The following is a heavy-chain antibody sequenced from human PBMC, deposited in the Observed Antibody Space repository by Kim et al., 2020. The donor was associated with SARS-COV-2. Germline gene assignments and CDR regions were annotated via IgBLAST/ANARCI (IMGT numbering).Heavy chain of an antibody. CDR1: GFTFSSSA. CDR2: ISSNGGST. J-gene: IGHJ4*02. Sequence: GGSLRLSCSASGFTFSSSAMHWVRQAPGKGPEYVSAISSNGGSTYYADSVKGRFTISRDNSKNTLYLQMSSVRAEDTAIYYCVKDKGQSYYYGSGSYWNYWGQGTLVTVSS. V-gene: IGHV3-64D*09. CDR3: VKDKGQSYYYGSGSYWNY. D-gene: IGHD3-10*01.